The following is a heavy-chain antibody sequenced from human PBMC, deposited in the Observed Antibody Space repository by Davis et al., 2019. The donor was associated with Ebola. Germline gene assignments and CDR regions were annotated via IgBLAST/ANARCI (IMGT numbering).Heavy chain of an antibody. J-gene: IGHJ6*02. CDR2: INPNSGGT. V-gene: IGHV1-2*04. Sequence: ASVKVSCKASGYTFTGYYMHWVRQAPGQGLEWMGWINPNSGGTNYAQKFQGWVTMTRDTSTSTAYMELSSRRTDDTAMYYCARGDPIQLLRSYYYYGMDVWGQGTTVTVSS. CDR3: ARGDPIQLLRSYYYYGMDV. CDR1: GYTFTGYY. D-gene: IGHD5-18*01.